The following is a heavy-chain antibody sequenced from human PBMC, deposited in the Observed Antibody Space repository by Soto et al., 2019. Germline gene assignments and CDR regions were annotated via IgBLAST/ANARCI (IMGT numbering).Heavy chain of an antibody. J-gene: IGHJ4*02. CDR1: GFRFISYS. CDR2: ITATGDRT. V-gene: IGHV3-23*01. CDR3: ATMNGYFEY. Sequence: WGSLRLSCADSGFRFISYSIIFFRQTPGKGVEWVAGITATGDRTYYADSVTGRFTISRDNSKKTLYLQMTSLRAEDTAMYYCATMNGYFEYWGQGTPVTVSS. D-gene: IGHD3-22*01.